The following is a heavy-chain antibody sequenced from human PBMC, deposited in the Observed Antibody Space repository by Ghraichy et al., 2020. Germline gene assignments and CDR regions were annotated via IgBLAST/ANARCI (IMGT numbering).Heavy chain of an antibody. CDR3: STGPGQWLVQEN. CDR1: GFTFSNDW. D-gene: IGHD6-19*01. V-gene: IGHV3-15*01. Sequence: GGSLRLSCAASGFTFSNDWMSWVRQAPGKGLEWVGRIKSKTDGENTDYSARVKGRFTISRDDSKYTLYLQMNSVKTEDTAVYYCSTGPGQWLVQENWGQGTLVTVSS. CDR2: IKSKTDGENT. J-gene: IGHJ4*02.